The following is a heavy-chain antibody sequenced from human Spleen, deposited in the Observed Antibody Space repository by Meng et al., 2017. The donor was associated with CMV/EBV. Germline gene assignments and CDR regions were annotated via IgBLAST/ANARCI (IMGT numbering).Heavy chain of an antibody. CDR3: ARAYYDSSGYYYNYFDY. CDR2: INPSGGST. V-gene: IGHV1-46*01. J-gene: IGHJ4*02. CDR1: GYSFTSYY. D-gene: IGHD3-22*01. Sequence: QGPLGQSGGGLRKPGASVKVSGKASGYSFTSYYMHWVRQAPGQGLEWMGIINPSGGSTSYAQKFQGRVTMTRGTSTSTVYMELSSLRSEDTAVYYCARAYYDSSGYYYNYFDYWGQGTLVTVSS.